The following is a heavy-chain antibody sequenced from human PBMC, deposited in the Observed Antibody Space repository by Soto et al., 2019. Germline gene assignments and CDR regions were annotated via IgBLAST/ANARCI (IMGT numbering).Heavy chain of an antibody. CDR1: DSPFRTIA. J-gene: IGHJ4*02. D-gene: IGHD5-12*01. CDR3: VRDRGYTGYDLEY. CDR2: INHNSGTK. Sequence: EVQLVESGEGWIHPGGPLSLSCEASDSPFRTIALNWVGQAPGKGLEWVSYINHNSGTKYYADSVKGRFTISRDNAKNSLYLQMNSLRDEDTALYYCVRDRGYTGYDLEYWGQGTLVTVSS. V-gene: IGHV3-48*02.